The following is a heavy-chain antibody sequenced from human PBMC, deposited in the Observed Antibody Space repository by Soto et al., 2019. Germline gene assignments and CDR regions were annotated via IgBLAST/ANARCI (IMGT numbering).Heavy chain of an antibody. D-gene: IGHD1-1*01. V-gene: IGHV1-3*01. J-gene: IGHJ6*03. Sequence: QVQLVQSGAEVKKPGASVKVSCKASGYTFTSYAMHWVRQAPGQRLEWMGWINAGNGNTKYSQKFQGRVTITRDTSASTAYMELSSLRSEDTAVYYCAREDMGLEPSTYYYYYYYMDVWGKGTTVTVSS. CDR2: INAGNGNT. CDR1: GYTFTSYA. CDR3: AREDMGLEPSTYYYYYYYMDV.